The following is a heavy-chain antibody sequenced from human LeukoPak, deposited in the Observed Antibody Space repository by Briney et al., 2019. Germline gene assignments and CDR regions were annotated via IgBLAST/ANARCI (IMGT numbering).Heavy chain of an antibody. D-gene: IGHD6-13*01. J-gene: IGHJ4*02. CDR2: ISSSSSYI. CDR1: GFTFSSYS. Sequence: GGSLRLSCAASGFTFSSYSMTWVRQAPGKGLEWVSSISSSSSYIYYADSVRGRFTISRDNAKNSLYLQMNSLRAEDTAVYYCARGIAAAGTDYWGQGTLVTVSS. V-gene: IGHV3-21*01. CDR3: ARGIAAAGTDY.